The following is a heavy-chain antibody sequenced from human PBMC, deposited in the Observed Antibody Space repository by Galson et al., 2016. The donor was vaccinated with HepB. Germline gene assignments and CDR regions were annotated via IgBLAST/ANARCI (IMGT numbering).Heavy chain of an antibody. CDR2: IWYDGSHQ. CDR1: GFTFSNYA. Sequence: TLRLSCAASGFTFSNYAMHWVRQAPGKGLEWVAVIWYDGSHQYYGDSVKGRFTISRDNAKNSLYLQMNSLRDEDTAVYYCARGEEWLQSEGHGMDVWGQGTTVTVSS. D-gene: IGHD3-3*01. V-gene: IGHV3-33*01. CDR3: ARGEEWLQSEGHGMDV. J-gene: IGHJ6*02.